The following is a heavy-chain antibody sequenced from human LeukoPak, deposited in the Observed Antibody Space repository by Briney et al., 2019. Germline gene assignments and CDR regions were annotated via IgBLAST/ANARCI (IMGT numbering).Heavy chain of an antibody. CDR2: INPSGGST. D-gene: IGHD3-9*01. Sequence: GASVKVSCKASGYTFTSYYMHWVRQAPGQGLEWMGIINPSGGSTSYAQKFQGRVTMTRDTSTSTVYMELSSLRSEDTAVYYCARGAFSTVLRYFDWLLSFGSYMDVWGKGTTVTVSS. V-gene: IGHV1-46*01. CDR1: GYTFTSYY. J-gene: IGHJ6*03. CDR3: ARGAFSTVLRYFDWLLSFGSYMDV.